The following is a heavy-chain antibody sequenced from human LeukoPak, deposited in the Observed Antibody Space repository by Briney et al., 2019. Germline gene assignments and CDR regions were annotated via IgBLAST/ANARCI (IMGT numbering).Heavy chain of an antibody. J-gene: IGHJ4*02. Sequence: GGSLRLSCAASGFTVSSNYMSWVRQAPGKGLEWVSVIYSGGSTYCADSVKGRFTISRDNSKNTLYLQMNSLRAEDTAVYYCARVVRVGATHYFDYWGQGTLVTVSS. CDR2: IYSGGST. D-gene: IGHD1-26*01. V-gene: IGHV3-66*01. CDR3: ARVVRVGATHYFDY. CDR1: GFTVSSNY.